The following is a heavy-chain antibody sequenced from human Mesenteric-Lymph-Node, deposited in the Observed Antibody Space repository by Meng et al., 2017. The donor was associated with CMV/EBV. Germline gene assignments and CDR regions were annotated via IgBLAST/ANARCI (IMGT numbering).Heavy chain of an antibody. CDR3: ARGPIATFYYFDL. Sequence: GESLKISCAASGFTFSSYAMSWVRQAPGKGLEWVSRINSDGSSTSYANSVKGRFTISRDNAKNTLHLQMDSLRDEDTAVYYCARGPIATFYYFDLWGQGTLVTVSS. D-gene: IGHD6-13*01. V-gene: IGHV3-74*01. CDR1: GFTFSSYA. CDR2: INSDGSST. J-gene: IGHJ4*02.